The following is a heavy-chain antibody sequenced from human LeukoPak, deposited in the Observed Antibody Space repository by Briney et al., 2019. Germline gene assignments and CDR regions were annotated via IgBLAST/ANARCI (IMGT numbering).Heavy chain of an antibody. J-gene: IGHJ3*02. V-gene: IGHV3-23*01. CDR1: GFTFDDYG. D-gene: IGHD6-19*01. CDR2: ISGSGGST. CDR3: AKEPLHGIAVAGPAGDAFDI. Sequence: GGSLRLSCAASGFTFDDYGMSWVRQAPGKGLEWVSAISGSGGSTYYADSVKGRFTISRDNSKNTLYLQMNSLRAEDTAVYYCAKEPLHGIAVAGPAGDAFDIWGQGTMVTVSS.